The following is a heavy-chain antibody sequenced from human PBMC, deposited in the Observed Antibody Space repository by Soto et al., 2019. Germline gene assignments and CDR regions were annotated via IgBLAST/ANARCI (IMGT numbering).Heavy chain of an antibody. Sequence: GASVKVSCKASGYTFTRYYMHWVRQAPGKGLEWMGIINHSGGSTSYAQKFQGRVTMTRDTSTSTVYMELSSLRSEDTAVYYCARLTITDAFDIWGQGTMVTVSS. D-gene: IGHD5-12*01. V-gene: IGHV1-46*03. J-gene: IGHJ3*02. CDR1: GYTFTRYY. CDR3: ARLTITDAFDI. CDR2: INHSGGST.